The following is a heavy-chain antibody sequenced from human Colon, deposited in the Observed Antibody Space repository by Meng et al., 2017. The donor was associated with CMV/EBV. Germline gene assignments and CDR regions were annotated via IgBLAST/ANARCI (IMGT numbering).Heavy chain of an antibody. D-gene: IGHD4-23*01. V-gene: IGHV1-18*04. Sequence: ASVKVSCKASGYTFTGYYMHWVRQAPGQGLEWMGWISTYNANRATYAQMFQGRVTITTDESTSTAYMELSSLRSEDTAVYYCARGNLTPTYYYYYGMDVWGQGTTVTVSS. CDR1: GYTFTGYY. CDR2: ISTYNANRA. J-gene: IGHJ6*02. CDR3: ARGNLTPTYYYYYGMDV.